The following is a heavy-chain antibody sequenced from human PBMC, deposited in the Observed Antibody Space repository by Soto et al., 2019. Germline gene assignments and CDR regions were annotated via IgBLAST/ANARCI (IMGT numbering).Heavy chain of an antibody. CDR1: GFIFSSYA. Sequence: PGGSLRLSCAASGFIFSSYAMHCVRQAPGKGLEWVAVISYDGSNKYYADSVKGRFTISRDNSKNTLFLQMNSLRAEDTAVYYCAKGGYSSTWSYNWFDPWGQGTLVTVSS. J-gene: IGHJ5*02. D-gene: IGHD6-13*01. CDR2: ISYDGSNK. CDR3: AKGGYSSTWSYNWFDP. V-gene: IGHV3-30-3*01.